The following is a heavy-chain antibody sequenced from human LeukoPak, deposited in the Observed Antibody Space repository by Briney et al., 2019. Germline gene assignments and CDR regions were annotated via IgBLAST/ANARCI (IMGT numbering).Heavy chain of an antibody. D-gene: IGHD3-10*01. V-gene: IGHV3-30*04. CDR2: ISYDGSNK. CDR1: GFTFSSYA. CDR3: AKYGSGSQSNWFDP. J-gene: IGHJ5*02. Sequence: GGSLRLSCAASGFTFSSYAMHWVRQAPGKRLEWVAVISYDGSNKYYADSVKGRFTISRDNSKNTLYLQMNCLRAEDTAVYYCAKYGSGSQSNWFDPWGQGTLVTVSS.